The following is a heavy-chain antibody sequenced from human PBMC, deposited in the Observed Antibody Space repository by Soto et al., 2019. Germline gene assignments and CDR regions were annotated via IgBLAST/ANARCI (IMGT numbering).Heavy chain of an antibody. V-gene: IGHV1-69*04. J-gene: IGHJ4*02. CDR2: IIPILGIA. CDR1: GGTFSSYT. CDR3: ARDDYGDYGGYYFDY. D-gene: IGHD4-17*01. Sequence: ASVKVSCKASGGTFSSYTISWVRQAPGQGLEWMGRIIPILGIANYAQKFQGRVTITADKSTSTAYMELSSLRSEDTAVYYCARDDYGDYGGYYFDYWGQGTLVTVSS.